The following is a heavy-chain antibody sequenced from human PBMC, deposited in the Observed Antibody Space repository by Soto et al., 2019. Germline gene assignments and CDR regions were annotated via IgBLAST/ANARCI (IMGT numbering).Heavy chain of an antibody. CDR1: GGSISSSSYY. D-gene: IGHD2-2*02. J-gene: IGHJ5*02. CDR2: IYYSGST. Sequence: PXGTMSLTGIVSGGSISSSSYYWGWIRQPPGKGLEWIGSIYYSGSTYYNPSLKSRVTISVDTSKNQFSLKLSSVTAADTAVYYCARQVPAAIRLGWFDPWGQGTLVTVSS. V-gene: IGHV4-39*01. CDR3: ARQVPAAIRLGWFDP.